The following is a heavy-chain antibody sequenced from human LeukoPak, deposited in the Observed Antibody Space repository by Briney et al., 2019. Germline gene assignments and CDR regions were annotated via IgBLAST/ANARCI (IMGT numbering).Heavy chain of an antibody. CDR1: GFTLTTSE. Sequence: PGGSLRLSCAASGFTLTTSEMDWVRQAPGKGLEWVSYTSSSGSTIYYADSVKGRFTISRDNAKNSLYLQTNSLRAEDTAVYYCAELGITMIGGVWGKGTTVTISS. V-gene: IGHV3-48*03. J-gene: IGHJ6*04. CDR2: TSSSGSTI. CDR3: AELGITMIGGV. D-gene: IGHD3-10*02.